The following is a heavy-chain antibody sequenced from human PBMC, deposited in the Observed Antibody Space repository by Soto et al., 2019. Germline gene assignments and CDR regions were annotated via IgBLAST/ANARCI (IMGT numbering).Heavy chain of an antibody. CDR3: ATRQFGFYVWGSYRYTERGAAFDI. V-gene: IGHV1-24*01. CDR2: FDPEDGET. CDR1: GYTLTELS. D-gene: IGHD3-16*02. Sequence: GASVKVSCKVSGYTLTELSMHWVRQAPGKGLEWMGGFDPEDGETIYAQKFQGRVTMTEDASTDTAYMGLSSLRSEDTAVYYCATRQFGFYVWGSYRYTERGAAFDIWGQGTMVTVSS. J-gene: IGHJ3*02.